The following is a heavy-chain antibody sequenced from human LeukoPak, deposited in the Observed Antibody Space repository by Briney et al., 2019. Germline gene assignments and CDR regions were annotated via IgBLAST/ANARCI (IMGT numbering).Heavy chain of an antibody. V-gene: IGHV3-23*01. J-gene: IGHJ4*02. CDR2: ISDSNDST. CDR1: GFTFSSYA. D-gene: IGHD6-19*01. Sequence: GGSLRLSCAASGFTFSSYAMSWVRQAPGKGLEWVSAISDSNDSTYYADSVKGRFTISRDNSKNMLYLEMSSLRAEDTAVYYCARGSQWLDSWFDCWGQGTLVTVSS. CDR3: ARGSQWLDSWFDC.